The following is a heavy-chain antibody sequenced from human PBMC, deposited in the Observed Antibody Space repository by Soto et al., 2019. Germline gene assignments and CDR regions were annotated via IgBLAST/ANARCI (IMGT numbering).Heavy chain of an antibody. CDR1: GFSLSTSGMC. J-gene: IGHJ4*02. CDR3: ARSRYYYDSSGYLDY. V-gene: IGHV2-70*11. Sequence: SGPTLVNPPQTLTLTCTFSGFSLSTSGMCVSWIRQPPGKALEWLARIDWDDDKYYSTSLKTRLTISKDTSKNQVVLTMTNMDPVDTATYYCARSRYYYDSSGYLDYWGQGTLVTVSS. CDR2: IDWDDDK. D-gene: IGHD3-22*01.